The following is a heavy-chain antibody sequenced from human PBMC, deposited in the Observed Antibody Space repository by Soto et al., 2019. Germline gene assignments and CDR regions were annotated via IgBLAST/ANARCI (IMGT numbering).Heavy chain of an antibody. CDR1: GGTFSSYA. Sequence: QVQLVQSGAEVKKPGSSVKVSCKASGGTFSSYAISWVRQAPGQGLEWMGGIIPIFGTANYAQKFQGRVTITADESTSKAYMERSSLRSEDTAVYYCARSTGDIVATIEGWFDPWGQGTLVTVSS. D-gene: IGHD5-12*01. CDR2: IIPIFGTA. V-gene: IGHV1-69*12. J-gene: IGHJ5*02. CDR3: ARSTGDIVATIEGWFDP.